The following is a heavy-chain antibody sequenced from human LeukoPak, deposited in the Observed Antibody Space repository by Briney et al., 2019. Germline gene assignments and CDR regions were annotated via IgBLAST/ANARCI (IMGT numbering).Heavy chain of an antibody. V-gene: IGHV3-7*05. CDR3: ARLIRPYFDY. CDR2: IKQDGSEK. CDR1: GFTFSTYW. Sequence: GGSLRFSCVASGFTFSTYWMSWVRKAPGKGLEWVASIKQDGSEKYYVDSVKGRFTISRDNAKNSLYLQMNSLRAEDTAVYYCARLIRPYFDYWGQGTLVTVSS. J-gene: IGHJ4*02.